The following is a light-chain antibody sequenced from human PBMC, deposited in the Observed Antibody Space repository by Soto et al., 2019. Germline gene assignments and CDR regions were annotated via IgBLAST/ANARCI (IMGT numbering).Light chain of an antibody. CDR1: ETVASW. CDR3: QQFKTYST. Sequence: DIQMTQSPSTLSASVGDRVTITCRASETVASWMAWYQQKPGTAPRLLIYKASTLETGVPSRFSGSGSGIEFSLSFSSLQPEDFAVYYCQQFKTYSTFGQGTKVDIK. CDR2: KAS. J-gene: IGKJ1*01. V-gene: IGKV1-5*03.